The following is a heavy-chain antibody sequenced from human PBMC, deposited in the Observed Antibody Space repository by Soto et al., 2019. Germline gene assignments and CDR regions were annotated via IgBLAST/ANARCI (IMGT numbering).Heavy chain of an antibody. Sequence: QVQLMQSRPEVKTPGASVKLSCKASGYTFSSYVITWARQAPGQGLEWMGWISPFNYNTNYAQKFQGRVTMTTDTSTNTAYMELRSLRSDDTAVYYCARGGRRLGWFDPWGQGTLVTVSS. CDR1: GYTFSSYV. D-gene: IGHD6-25*01. V-gene: IGHV1-18*01. CDR2: ISPFNYNT. CDR3: ARGGRRLGWFDP. J-gene: IGHJ5*02.